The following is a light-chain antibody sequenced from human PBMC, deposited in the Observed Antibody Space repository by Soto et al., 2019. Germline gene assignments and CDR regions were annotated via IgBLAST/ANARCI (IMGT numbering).Light chain of an antibody. CDR1: QSISSW. J-gene: IGKJ4*01. Sequence: DIQMTQSPSTLSASLGDRVTITCRASQSISSWLAWYQQKPGKAPKLLIYKASSLESGVPSRFSGSGSGTEFALTISSLQPDDFATYYCQQYNSFVLTFGGGTKVDI. CDR3: QQYNSFVLT. CDR2: KAS. V-gene: IGKV1-5*03.